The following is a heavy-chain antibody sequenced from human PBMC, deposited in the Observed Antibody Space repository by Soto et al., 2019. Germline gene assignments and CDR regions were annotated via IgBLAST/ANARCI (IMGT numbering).Heavy chain of an antibody. V-gene: IGHV1-3*04. CDR2: SNIGNGNT. CDR3: TREPQCGGVCYDDRIDP. J-gene: IGHJ5*02. D-gene: IGHD2-21*02. Sequence: QVQLVQSGAEVKKPGASVRVSCRTSGYTFTSYAIHWVRQAPGQGLEWMAWSNIGNGNTKYSQKFQGRVTVSRDTSASTAYLELSSLRAEDTAVYYSTREPQCGGVCYDDRIDPRCPGTMVTVSS. CDR1: GYTFTSYA.